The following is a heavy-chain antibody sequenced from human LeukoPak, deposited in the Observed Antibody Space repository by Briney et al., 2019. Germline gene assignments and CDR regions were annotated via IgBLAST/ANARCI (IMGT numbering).Heavy chain of an antibody. CDR1: AGTFNKYA. CDR3: ALGSRGVMTDWFDP. J-gene: IGHJ5*02. V-gene: IGHV1-69*01. CDR2: IIPVFGTA. D-gene: IGHD3-10*01. Sequence: SVKVSCKASAGTFNKYAISWVRQAPGQGLEWMGGIIPVFGTANCAQKYQGRVTITADESTSTAHIELSSLRSEDTAMYYCALGSRGVMTDWFDPWGQGTLVTVSS.